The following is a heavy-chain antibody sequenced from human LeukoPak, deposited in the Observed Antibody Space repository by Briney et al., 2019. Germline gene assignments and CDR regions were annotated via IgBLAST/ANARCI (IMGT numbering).Heavy chain of an antibody. Sequence: PGGSLRLSCAASGFTFSSYWMSWVRQAPGKGLEWVANIKQDGSEKYYVDSVKGRFTISRDNAKNLLHLQMNSLRAEDTAVYYCASSHIPTGQGWLFYYYMDVWGKGTTVTVSS. CDR3: ASSHIPTGQGWLFYYYMDV. D-gene: IGHD1-1*01. CDR2: IKQDGSEK. V-gene: IGHV3-7*01. J-gene: IGHJ6*03. CDR1: GFTFSSYW.